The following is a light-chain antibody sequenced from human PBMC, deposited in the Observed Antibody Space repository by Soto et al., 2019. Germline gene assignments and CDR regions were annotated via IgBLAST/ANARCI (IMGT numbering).Light chain of an antibody. CDR2: DVY. J-gene: IGLJ1*01. Sequence: QSVLTQPRSLSGSPGQSVTISCTGTSSDVGAYVYVSWYQNQPGSAPKLIIYDVYKRPSGVPDRFSGSKSGDTASLTISGLQADDEADYYCCSYAGTYTYVFGTGTKVTVL. CDR3: CSYAGTYTYV. CDR1: SSDVGAYVY. V-gene: IGLV2-11*01.